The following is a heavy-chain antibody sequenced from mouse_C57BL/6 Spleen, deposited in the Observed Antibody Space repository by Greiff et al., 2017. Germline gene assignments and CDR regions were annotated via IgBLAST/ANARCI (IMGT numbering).Heavy chain of an antibody. CDR2: INPNNGGT. CDR3: AMGSYSWSAY. V-gene: IGHV1-22*01. J-gene: IGHJ3*01. D-gene: IGHD1-1*02. Sequence: VQLQQSGPELVKPGASVKMSCKASGYTFTDYNMHWVKQSHGKSLEWIGYINPNNGGTSYNQKFKGKATLTVNKSSCTAYMELRSLTSEDSAVYYCAMGSYSWSAYWGQGTLVTVSA. CDR1: GYTFTDYN.